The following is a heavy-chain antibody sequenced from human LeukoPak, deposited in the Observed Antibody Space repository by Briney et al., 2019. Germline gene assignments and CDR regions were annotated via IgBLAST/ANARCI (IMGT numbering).Heavy chain of an antibody. CDR3: ASSGYSSGGTIDY. J-gene: IGHJ4*02. V-gene: IGHV4-59*01. D-gene: IGHD6-19*01. CDR2: IYYSGST. CDR1: GGSISSYY. Sequence: SETLSFTCTVSGGSISSYYWSWIRQPPGKGLEWIGYIYYSGSTNYNPSLKSRVTISVDTSKNQFSLKLTSVTAADTAVYYCASSGYSSGGTIDYWGQGTLVTVSS.